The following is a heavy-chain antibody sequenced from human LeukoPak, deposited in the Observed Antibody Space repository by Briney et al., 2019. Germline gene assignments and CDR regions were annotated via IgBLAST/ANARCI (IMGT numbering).Heavy chain of an antibody. Sequence: GGSLTLSCAASGFTFSSYAMSWVRQAPGRGREWVSAISGSGGSTYYADSVKGRFTISRDNSKNTLYLQMNSLRAEDTAVYYCAKVMIRVAGYFDYWGQGTLVTVSS. V-gene: IGHV3-23*01. D-gene: IGHD3-16*01. CDR2: ISGSGGST. CDR3: AKVMIRVAGYFDY. CDR1: GFTFSSYA. J-gene: IGHJ4*02.